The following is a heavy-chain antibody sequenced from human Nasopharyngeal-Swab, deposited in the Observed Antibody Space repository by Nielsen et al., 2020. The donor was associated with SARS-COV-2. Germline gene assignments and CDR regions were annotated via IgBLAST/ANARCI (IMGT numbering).Heavy chain of an antibody. CDR2: IWYDGSNK. V-gene: IGHV3-33*01. J-gene: IGHJ1*01. CDR3: ARDGNGGEYLQR. D-gene: IGHD4-23*01. CDR1: GFNFSSYG. Sequence: GGSLRLSCAASGFNFSSYGMHWVRQAPGKGLEWVAVIWYDGSNKYYADSVKGRFTISRDNSKNTMYLQRNSLRAEDTAVYYCARDGNGGEYLQRWGQGTLVTVSS.